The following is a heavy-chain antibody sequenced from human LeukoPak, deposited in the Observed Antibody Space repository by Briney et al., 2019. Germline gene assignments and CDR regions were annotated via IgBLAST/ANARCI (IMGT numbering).Heavy chain of an antibody. V-gene: IGHV1-8*01. CDR3: ARGRSYYGSGSYYKFGDY. CDR2: MNPNSGNT. Sequence: ASVKVSCKAPGYTFTSYDINWVRQATGQGLEWVGWMNPNSGNTGYAQKFQGRVTMTRNTSISTAYMELSSLRSEDTAVYYCARGRSYYGSGSYYKFGDYWGQGTLVTVSS. D-gene: IGHD3-10*01. J-gene: IGHJ4*02. CDR1: GYTFTSYD.